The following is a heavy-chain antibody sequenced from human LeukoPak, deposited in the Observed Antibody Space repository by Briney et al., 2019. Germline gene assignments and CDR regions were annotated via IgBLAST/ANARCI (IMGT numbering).Heavy chain of an antibody. CDR2: ISSNGGST. CDR3: ARVPSSIAARPHYYYYYMDV. CDR1: GFTFSSYA. D-gene: IGHD6-6*01. V-gene: IGHV3-64*01. Sequence: GGSLRLSCAASGFTFSSYAMHWVRQAPGKGLEYVSAISSNGGSTYYANSVKGRFTISRDNSKNTLYLQMGSLRAEDMAVYYCARVPSSIAARPHYYYYYMDVWGKGTTVTVSS. J-gene: IGHJ6*03.